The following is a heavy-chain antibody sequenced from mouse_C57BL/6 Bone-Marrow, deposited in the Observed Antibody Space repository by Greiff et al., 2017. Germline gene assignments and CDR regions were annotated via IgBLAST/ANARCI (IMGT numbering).Heavy chain of an antibody. CDR1: GYTFTSYW. D-gene: IGHD4-1*01. CDR3: ARWGLGDY. Sequence: VQLQQPGAELVKPGASVKMSCKASGYTFTSYWITWVKQRPGQGLEWIGDIYPRDGSTKYNEKFKGKATLTVDTSSSTAYMELHSLTSEDSAVYFCARWGLGDYWGQGTTLTVSS. J-gene: IGHJ2*01. V-gene: IGHV1-55*01. CDR2: IYPRDGST.